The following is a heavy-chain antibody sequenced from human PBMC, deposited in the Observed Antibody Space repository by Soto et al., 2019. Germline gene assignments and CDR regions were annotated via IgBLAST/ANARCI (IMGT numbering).Heavy chain of an antibody. J-gene: IGHJ5*02. D-gene: IGHD6-13*01. V-gene: IGHV1-18*01. CDR2: ISAYNGNT. CDR1: GYTFTSYG. CDR3: ARDPSSSSWYRPNWFDP. Sequence: RASVKVSCKASGYTFTSYGISWVRQAPGQGLEWMGWISAYNGNTNHAQKLQGRITMTTDTSTSTAYMELRSLRSDDTAVYYCARDPSSSSWYRPNWFDPWGQGTLVTVSS.